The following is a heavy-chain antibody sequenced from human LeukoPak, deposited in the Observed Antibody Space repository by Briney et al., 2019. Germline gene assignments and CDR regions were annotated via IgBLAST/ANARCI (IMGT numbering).Heavy chain of an antibody. D-gene: IGHD2-15*01. V-gene: IGHV4-59*08. CDR3: ARRYCSGGSCPGHWFDP. J-gene: IGHJ5*02. CDR1: GGSISGHY. CDR2: TYYNGTT. Sequence: PSETLSLTCSVSGGSISGHYWSWIRQPPGKGLEWLGYTYYNGTTNYNPSLKSRLTISVDTSKNQFSLKLRSVTAADTAVYFCARRYCSGGSCPGHWFDPWGQGTLVTVSS.